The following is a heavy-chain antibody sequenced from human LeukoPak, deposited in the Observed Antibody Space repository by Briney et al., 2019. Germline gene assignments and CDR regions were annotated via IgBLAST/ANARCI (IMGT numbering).Heavy chain of an antibody. CDR3: ARQMDTAMVTYYYYYYMDV. J-gene: IGHJ6*03. Sequence: SETLSLTCTVSGGSISSSSYYWGWIRQPPGKGLEWIGSIYYSGSTYYNPSLKSRVTISVDTSKNQFSLKLSSVTAADTAVYYCARQMDTAMVTYYYYYYMDVWGKGTTVTISS. CDR2: IYYSGST. V-gene: IGHV4-39*01. D-gene: IGHD5-18*01. CDR1: GGSISSSSYY.